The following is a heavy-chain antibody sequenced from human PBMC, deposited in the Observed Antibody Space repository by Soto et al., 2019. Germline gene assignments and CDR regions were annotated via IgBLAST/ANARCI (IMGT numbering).Heavy chain of an antibody. J-gene: IGHJ5*02. V-gene: IGHV1-3*04. CDR2: FNTANGDT. CDR3: AREPYTAENWFDP. Sequence: QVQLVQSGAEVKNPGASVKVSCEASGYTFTTYSIHWMCQAPGQTLEWLGWFNTANGDTRYSQKFQGRVTFTGDTSASTAYLDLRSLESEDTAVYYCAREPYTAENWFDPWGQGTQVTVSS. CDR1: GYTFTTYS. D-gene: IGHD4-4*01.